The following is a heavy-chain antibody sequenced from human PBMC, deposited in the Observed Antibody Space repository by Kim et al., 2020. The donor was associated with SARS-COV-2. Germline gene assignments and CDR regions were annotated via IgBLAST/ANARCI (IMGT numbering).Heavy chain of an antibody. Sequence: SETLSLTCTVSGGSVSSGSYYWSWIRQPPGKGLEWFGYIYYSGSTNYNPSLKSRVTISVDTSKNQFSLKLSSVTAADTAVYYCARGLITMVRGVKGFD. CDR3: ARGLITMVRGVKGFD. D-gene: IGHD3-10*01. CDR2: IYYSGST. CDR1: GGSVSSGSYY. V-gene: IGHV4-61*01. J-gene: IGHJ4*01.